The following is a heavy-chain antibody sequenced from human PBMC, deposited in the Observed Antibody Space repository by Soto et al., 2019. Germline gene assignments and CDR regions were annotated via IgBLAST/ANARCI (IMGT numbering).Heavy chain of an antibody. CDR1: GGTFSSYT. J-gene: IGHJ3*02. V-gene: IGHV1-69*02. CDR3: ALGGYSSGWYFGALVI. Sequence: QVQLVQSGAEVKKPGSSVKVSCKASGGTFSSYTISWVRQAPGQGLEWMGRIIPIHGIANYAQKFQGRVTFTADKSTSTTHMQLRSLRSEDTAVYYYALGGYSSGWYFGALVIRFQWTMVTVSS. D-gene: IGHD6-19*01. CDR2: IIPIHGIA.